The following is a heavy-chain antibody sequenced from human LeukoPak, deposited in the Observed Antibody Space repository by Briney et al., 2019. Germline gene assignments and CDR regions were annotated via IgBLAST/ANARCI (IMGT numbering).Heavy chain of an antibody. CDR2: IYHSGNS. D-gene: IGHD3-10*01. CDR1: DYSISSGYY. V-gene: IGHV4-38-2*02. Sequence: SETLSLTCTVSDYSISSGYYWGWIRQPPGKGLEWIGSIYHSGNSYYNPSLKSRATISVDTSKNQFSLKLSSVTAADTAVYYCATRPYYYGSGSYYGYYYYYMDVWGKGTTVTISS. CDR3: ATRPYYYGSGSYYGYYYYYMDV. J-gene: IGHJ6*03.